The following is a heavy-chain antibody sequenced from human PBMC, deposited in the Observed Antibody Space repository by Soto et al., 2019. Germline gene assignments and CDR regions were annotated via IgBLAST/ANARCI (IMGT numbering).Heavy chain of an antibody. CDR1: GYSFTSYW. CDR2: IYPGDSDT. J-gene: IGHJ6*02. V-gene: IGHV5-51*01. Sequence: PGESLKISCKGSGYSFTSYWIGWVRQVPGKGLEWMGIIYPGDSDTRYSPSFQGQVTISADKSISTAYLQWSSLKASDTAMYYCARHGGETDFGVVINYYYYGMDVWGQGTTVTVSS. CDR3: ARHGGETDFGVVINYYYYGMDV. D-gene: IGHD3-3*01.